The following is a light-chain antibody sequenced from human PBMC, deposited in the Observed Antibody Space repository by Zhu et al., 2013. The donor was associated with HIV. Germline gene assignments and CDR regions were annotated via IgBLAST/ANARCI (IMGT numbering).Light chain of an antibody. Sequence: DIVLTQSPGTLSLSPGERATLSCRASQSVGNNFLAWYQQKPGQAPRLLIYETSNRATGIPDRFSGSGSETDFTLTISRLEPEDFAVYYCQQYDDSPGLTFGGGTKVEIK. J-gene: IGKJ4*01. CDR3: QQYDDSPGLT. CDR2: ETS. CDR1: QSVGNNF. V-gene: IGKV3-20*01.